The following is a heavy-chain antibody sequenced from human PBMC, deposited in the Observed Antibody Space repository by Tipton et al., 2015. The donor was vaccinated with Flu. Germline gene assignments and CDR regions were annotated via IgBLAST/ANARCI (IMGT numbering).Heavy chain of an antibody. Sequence: TLSLTCSVSGDSIGSRYYWGWIRQPPGKGLEWIGSIYYSGSTYYNPSLESRLTISVDTSKNQFSLRLSPVTAADTAIYYCARDQGFGGGVAYDYYAMDVWGQGTTVTVSS. CDR1: GDSIGSRYY. J-gene: IGHJ6*02. CDR3: ARDQGFGGGVAYDYYAMDV. V-gene: IGHV4-31*03. D-gene: IGHD3-10*01. CDR2: IYYSGST.